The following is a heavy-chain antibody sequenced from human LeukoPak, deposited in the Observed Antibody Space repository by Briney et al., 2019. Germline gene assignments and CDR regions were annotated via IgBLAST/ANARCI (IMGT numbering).Heavy chain of an antibody. CDR3: ARSQATAMVSDY. J-gene: IGHJ4*02. CDR1: GRSLNSSSYY. V-gene: IGHV4-39*01. CDR2: IYYRGRT. Sequence: PSETLSLTCTLSGRSLNSSSYYWGWIRHPPGKGLEWIGSIYYRGRTYYNPSLKSRVTMFVDTSKNQFSLKLNSVTAADTAVYYCARSQATAMVSDYWGQGTLVTVSS. D-gene: IGHD2-2*01.